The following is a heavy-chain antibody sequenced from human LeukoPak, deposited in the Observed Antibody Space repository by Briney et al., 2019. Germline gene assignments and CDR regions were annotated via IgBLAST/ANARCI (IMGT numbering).Heavy chain of an antibody. CDR2: ISSSGSTI. V-gene: IGHV3-48*03. CDR3: AKGDYGDSGFDY. CDR1: GFTFSSYE. J-gene: IGHJ4*02. D-gene: IGHD4-17*01. Sequence: PGGSLRLSCAASGFTFSSYEMNWVRQAPGKGLEWVSYISSSGSTIYYADSVKGRFTISRDNSKNTLYLQMNSLRAEDTAVYYCAKGDYGDSGFDYWGQGTLVTVSS.